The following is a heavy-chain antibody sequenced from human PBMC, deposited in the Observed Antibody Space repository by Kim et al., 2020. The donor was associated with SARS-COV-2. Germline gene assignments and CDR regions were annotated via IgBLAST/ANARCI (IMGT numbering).Heavy chain of an antibody. D-gene: IGHD3-10*01. CDR1: GFTFSTYG. CDR2: ISYEGSNK. J-gene: IGHJ4*02. CDR3: AKDGLNYYGSGRSDYFDY. Sequence: GGSLRLSCAASGFTFSTYGMHWVRQAPGKGLEWVAVISYEGSNKYHADSVQGRFTISRDNSKNTLYLQMNSLRVEDTAVYYCAKDGLNYYGSGRSDYFDYWGKGTRVTVSS. V-gene: IGHV3-30*18.